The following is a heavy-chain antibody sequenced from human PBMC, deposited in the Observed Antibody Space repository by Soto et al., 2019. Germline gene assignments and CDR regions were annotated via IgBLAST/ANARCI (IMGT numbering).Heavy chain of an antibody. CDR2: IHYSGST. V-gene: IGHV4-31*03. Sequence: SETLSLTCTVSVGSISSGGYYLSWIRQHPGKGLEWIGYIHYSGSTYYNPSLKSRVTISVDTSKNQFSLKLSCVTDADTAVYYCARDLRRDGYSESFEDWGQGTLVTVSS. CDR1: VGSISSGGYY. CDR3: ARDLRRDGYSESFED. D-gene: IGHD4-4*01. J-gene: IGHJ4*02.